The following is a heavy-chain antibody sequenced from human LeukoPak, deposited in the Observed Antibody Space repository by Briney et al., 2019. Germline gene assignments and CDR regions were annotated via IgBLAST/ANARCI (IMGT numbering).Heavy chain of an antibody. D-gene: IGHD3-22*01. CDR3: VGYDSSGYYRDY. V-gene: IGHV3-23*01. Sequence: GGSLRLSCTVSGFTVSTNSMSWVRQAPGKGLEWVSAISGSGGSTYYADSVKGRFTISRDNSKNTLYLQMNSLRAEDTAVYYCVGYDSSGYYRDYWGQGTLVTVSS. J-gene: IGHJ4*02. CDR2: ISGSGGST. CDR1: GFTVSTNS.